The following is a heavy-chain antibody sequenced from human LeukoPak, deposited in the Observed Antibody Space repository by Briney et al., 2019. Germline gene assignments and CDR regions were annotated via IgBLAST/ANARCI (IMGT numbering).Heavy chain of an antibody. CDR2: MNPNSGSA. CDR1: GYSFTSFD. Sequence: GASVKLSCKASGYSFTSFDINWVRRATGQGLEWMGWMNPNSGSAGYAQKFQGRVIMTGNTSISTAYMELSGLRSDDTAVYYCARETTVSTTFDLWGRGTLVTVSS. J-gene: IGHJ2*01. D-gene: IGHD5/OR15-5a*01. V-gene: IGHV1-8*02. CDR3: ARETTVSTTFDL.